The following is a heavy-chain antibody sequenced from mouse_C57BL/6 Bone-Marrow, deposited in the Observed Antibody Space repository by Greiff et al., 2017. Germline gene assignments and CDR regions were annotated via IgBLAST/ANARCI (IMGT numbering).Heavy chain of an antibody. D-gene: IGHD1-1*01. CDR2: IDPENGDT. V-gene: IGHV14-4*01. J-gene: IGHJ1*03. CDR3: TTGTTVKNWYFDV. CDR1: GFNIKDDY. Sequence: EVQLQQSGAELVRPGASVKLSCTASGFNIKDDYMHWVKQRPEQGLEWIGWIDPENGDTEYDSKFQGKATITADTSSNTAYLQLSSLTSEDTAVYYCTTGTTVKNWYFDVWGTGTTVTVSS.